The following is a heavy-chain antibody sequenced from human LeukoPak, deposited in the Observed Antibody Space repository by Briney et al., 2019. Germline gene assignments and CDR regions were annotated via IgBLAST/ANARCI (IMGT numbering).Heavy chain of an antibody. CDR1: GFTFSSYA. J-gene: IGHJ3*02. CDR2: ISYDGSNK. D-gene: IGHD2-2*02. CDR3: ARDLPIVVVPAAIGDDAFDI. Sequence: HAGGSLRLSCAASGFTFSSYAMHWVRQAPGKGLEWVAVISYDGSNKYYADSVKGRFTISRDNSKNTLYLQMNSLRAEDTAVYYCARDLPIVVVPAAIGDDAFDIWGQGTMVTVSS. V-gene: IGHV3-30-3*01.